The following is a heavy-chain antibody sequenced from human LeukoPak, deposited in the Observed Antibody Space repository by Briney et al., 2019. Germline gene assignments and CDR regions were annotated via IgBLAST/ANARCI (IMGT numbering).Heavy chain of an antibody. CDR2: CYSSVSNI. Sequence: GGSLRFSCAASGFTFTDYSMRWIRQTPGKGVEWVACCYSSVSNIHYAPTVKRPFSISRDNSRDTVSLQINRLRAEDTAVYYCVKDRPCDPCMPMDAWGQGTTVTVSS. D-gene: IGHD2-2*01. CDR1: GFTFTDYS. V-gene: IGHV3-23*01. J-gene: IGHJ6*02. CDR3: VKDRPCDPCMPMDA.